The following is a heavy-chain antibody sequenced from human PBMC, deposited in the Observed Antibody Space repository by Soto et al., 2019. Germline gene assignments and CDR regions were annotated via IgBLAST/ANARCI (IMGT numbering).Heavy chain of an antibody. V-gene: IGHV4-34*01. CDR2: INHSGST. D-gene: IGHD3-10*01. CDR3: ARGARGPWRDYYGSGSFPPYYYYGMDV. CDR1: GGSFSGYY. Sequence: QVQLQQWGAGLLKPSETLSLTCAVYGGSFSGYYWSWIRQPPGKGLEWIGEINHSGSTNYNPSLNSRVTISVDTSKNQFSLKLSSVTAADTAVYYCARGARGPWRDYYGSGSFPPYYYYGMDVWGQGTTVTVSS. J-gene: IGHJ6*02.